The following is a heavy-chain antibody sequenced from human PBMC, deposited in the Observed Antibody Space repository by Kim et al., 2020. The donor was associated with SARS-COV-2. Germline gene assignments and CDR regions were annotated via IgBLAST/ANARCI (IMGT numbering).Heavy chain of an antibody. Sequence: GESLKISCKGSGYSFTSYWISWVRQMPGKGLEWMGRIDPSDSYTNYSPSFQGHVTISADKSISTAYLQWSSLKASDTAMYYCARLYVDTAPPAGMDVWGQGTTVTVSS. J-gene: IGHJ6*02. V-gene: IGHV5-10-1*01. CDR1: GYSFTSYW. CDR3: ARLYVDTAPPAGMDV. CDR2: IDPSDSYT. D-gene: IGHD5-18*01.